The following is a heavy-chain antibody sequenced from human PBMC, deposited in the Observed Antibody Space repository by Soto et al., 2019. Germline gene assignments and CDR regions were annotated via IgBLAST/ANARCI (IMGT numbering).Heavy chain of an antibody. CDR2: IYWDDDK. CDR1: GFSLSTSGVG. CDR3: AHSAFYSGYDSWGQPRVAFDY. V-gene: IGHV2-5*02. Sequence: SGPTLVKPTQTLTLTCTFSGFSLSTSGVGVGWIRQPPGKALEWLALIYWDDDKRYSPSLKSRLTITKDTSKNQVVLTMTNMDPVDTATYYCAHSAFYSGYDSWGQPRVAFDYWGQGTLVTVSS. D-gene: IGHD5-12*01. J-gene: IGHJ4*02.